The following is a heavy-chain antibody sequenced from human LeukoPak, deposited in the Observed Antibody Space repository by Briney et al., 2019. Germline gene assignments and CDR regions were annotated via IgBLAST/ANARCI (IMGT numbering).Heavy chain of an antibody. CDR1: GFTFSAYA. CDR3: AAGTAADF. J-gene: IGHJ4*02. Sequence: GGSLRLSCEASGFTFSAYAMTWVRQAPGKGLEWISYISSSSSYTDYADSVKGRFTISRDNAKSALYLHLNSLRLEDTAVYYCAAGTAADFWGQGTLVTVSS. CDR2: ISSSSSYT. V-gene: IGHV3-11*03. D-gene: IGHD6-13*01.